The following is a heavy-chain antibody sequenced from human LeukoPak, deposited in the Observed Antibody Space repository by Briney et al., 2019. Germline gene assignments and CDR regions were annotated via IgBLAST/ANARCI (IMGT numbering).Heavy chain of an antibody. CDR1: GYSFTSYW. Sequence: GESLKISCKGSGYSFTSYWIGWVRQMPGKGLEWMGIIYPGDSDTRYSPSFQGQVTISADKSISTAYLQWSSLKASDTAMYYCGRHYRYCSSTSCSQEGWFDPWGQGTLVTVSS. J-gene: IGHJ5*02. V-gene: IGHV5-51*01. D-gene: IGHD2-2*01. CDR2: IYPGDSDT. CDR3: GRHYRYCSSTSCSQEGWFDP.